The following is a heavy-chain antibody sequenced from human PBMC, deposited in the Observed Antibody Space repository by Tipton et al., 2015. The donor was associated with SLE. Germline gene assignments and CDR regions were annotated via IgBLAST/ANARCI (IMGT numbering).Heavy chain of an antibody. CDR3: AREVKSGRYDWFDP. D-gene: IGHD1-26*01. V-gene: IGHV4-59*06. CDR1: GASLSSHY. Sequence: TLSLTCTVSGASLSSHYWNWIRQTPGEGLEWIGYIYDTETTYYNPSLKSRVTMSIDRSKNHFSLRLRAVSAADTAIYYCAREVKSGRYDWFDPWGQGTLVTVSS. J-gene: IGHJ5*02. CDR2: IYDTETT.